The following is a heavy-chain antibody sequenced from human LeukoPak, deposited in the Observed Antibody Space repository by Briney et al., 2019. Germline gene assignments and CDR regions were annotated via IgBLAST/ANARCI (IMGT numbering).Heavy chain of an antibody. CDR3: AKREYCSGGSCYPGGDYYYYYGMDV. CDR1: GYTFTSYD. V-gene: IGHV1-8*01. J-gene: IGHJ6*02. D-gene: IGHD2-15*01. Sequence: GASVKVSCKASGYTFTSYDINWVRRATGQGLEWMVWMNPNSGNTGYAQKFQGRVTMTRNTSISTAYMELSSLRSEDTAVYYCAKREYCSGGSCYPGGDYYYYYGMDVWGQGTTVTVSS. CDR2: MNPNSGNT.